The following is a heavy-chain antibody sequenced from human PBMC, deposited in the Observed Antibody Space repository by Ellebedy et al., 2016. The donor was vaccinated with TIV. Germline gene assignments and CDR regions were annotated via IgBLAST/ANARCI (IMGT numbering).Heavy chain of an antibody. Sequence: ASVKVSCKASGYTFSSYGISWVRQAPGQGLEWMGWINPDSGVTNFAQKFQGRVTMTRDTSVNTAYMELSRLESADTAVYYCARVRRGSSGMDVWGQGTTVTVS. CDR2: INPDSGVT. CDR1: GYTFSSYG. D-gene: IGHD6-13*01. CDR3: ARVRRGSSGMDV. J-gene: IGHJ6*02. V-gene: IGHV1-2*02.